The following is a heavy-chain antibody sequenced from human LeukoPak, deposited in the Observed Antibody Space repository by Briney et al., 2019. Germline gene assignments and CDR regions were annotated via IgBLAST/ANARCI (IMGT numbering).Heavy chain of an antibody. CDR3: ARDYSYGFLN. V-gene: IGHV3-74*01. Sequence: EAGGSLRLSRAASGFTFSSYWMHWVRQAPGKGLVWVSRVNSDGSTTTYADSVKGRFTISRDNAKNTLYLQMNSLRAEDTAVYYCARDYSYGFLNWGQGTLVTVSS. D-gene: IGHD5-18*01. CDR1: GFTFSSYW. J-gene: IGHJ4*02. CDR2: VNSDGSTT.